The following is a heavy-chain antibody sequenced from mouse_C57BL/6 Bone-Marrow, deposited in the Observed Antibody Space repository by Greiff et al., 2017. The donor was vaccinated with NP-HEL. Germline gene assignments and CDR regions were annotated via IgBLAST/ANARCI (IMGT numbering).Heavy chain of an antibody. J-gene: IGHJ1*03. V-gene: IGHV3-8*01. CDR1: GYSITSDY. Sequence: EVQLQESGPGLAKPSQTLSLTCSVTGYSITSDYWTWIRKFPGNKLEYMGYISYSGSTYYNPSLKSLISITRDTSKNQYYLQLNSVTTEDTATDYCARWDSRGYFDVWGTGTTVTVSS. CDR2: ISYSGST. D-gene: IGHD1-1*01. CDR3: ARWDSRGYFDV.